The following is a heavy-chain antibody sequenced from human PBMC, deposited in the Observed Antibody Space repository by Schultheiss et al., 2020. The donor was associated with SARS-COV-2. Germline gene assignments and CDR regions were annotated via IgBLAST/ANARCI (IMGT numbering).Heavy chain of an antibody. J-gene: IGHJ5*02. D-gene: IGHD6-19*01. V-gene: IGHV3-23*01. CDR1: GFTYSTYT. Sequence: GESLKISCAASGFTYSTYTMNWVRQAPGKGLEWVSTISDDGGSTYYADSVKGRFTISRDNSKNTLYLQMNSLRAEDTAVYYCAKAPSIGWDWFDPWGQGTLVTVSS. CDR3: AKAPSIGWDWFDP. CDR2: ISDDGGST.